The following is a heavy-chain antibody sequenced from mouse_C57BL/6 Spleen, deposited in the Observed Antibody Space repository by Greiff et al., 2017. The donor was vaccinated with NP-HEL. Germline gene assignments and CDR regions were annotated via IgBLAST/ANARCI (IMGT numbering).Heavy chain of an antibody. D-gene: IGHD2-1*01. Sequence: EVKLVESGEGLVKPGGSLKLSCAASGFTFSSYAMSWVRQTPETRLEWVAYISSGGDYIYYADTVKGRFTISRDNARNTLYLQMSSLKSEDTAMYYCTRDEAYGNYVYYAMDYWGQGTSVTVSS. V-gene: IGHV5-9-1*02. CDR1: GFTFSSYA. CDR2: ISSGGDYI. J-gene: IGHJ4*01. CDR3: TRDEAYGNYVYYAMDY.